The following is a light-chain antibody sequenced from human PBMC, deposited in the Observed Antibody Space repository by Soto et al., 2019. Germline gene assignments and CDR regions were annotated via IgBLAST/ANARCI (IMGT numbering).Light chain of an antibody. CDR3: QQYGCSPLT. J-gene: IGKJ4*01. Sequence: EIVLTQSPGTLSLSPGERATLSCRASQSVSSSFLAWYQQNHGHAPRLLIYGASSRATVIPDRFSVSGSVTDFTLTISRLEPEDVAVYYCQQYGCSPLTFGGGTKVEIK. CDR1: QSVSSSF. V-gene: IGKV3-20*01. CDR2: GAS.